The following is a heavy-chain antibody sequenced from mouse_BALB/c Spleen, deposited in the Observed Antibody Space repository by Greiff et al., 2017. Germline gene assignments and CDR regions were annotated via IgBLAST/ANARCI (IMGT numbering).Heavy chain of an antibody. CDR2: ISSGSSTI. V-gene: IGHV5-17*02. CDR1: GFTFSSFG. Sequence: EVKVVESGGGLVQPGGSRKLSCAASGFTFSSFGMHWVRQAPEKGLEWVAYISSGSSTIYYADTVKGRFTISRDNPKNTLFLQMTSLRSEDTAMYYCARVELGPHYYAMDYWGQGTSVTVSS. CDR3: ARVELGPHYYAMDY. D-gene: IGHD3-1*01. J-gene: IGHJ4*01.